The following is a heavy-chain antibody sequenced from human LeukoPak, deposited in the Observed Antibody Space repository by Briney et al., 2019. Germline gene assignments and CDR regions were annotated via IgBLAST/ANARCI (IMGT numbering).Heavy chain of an antibody. CDR1: GFTFSSYA. D-gene: IGHD4-11*01. J-gene: IGHJ4*02. V-gene: IGHV3-23*01. CDR3: AKYPKMNRSHLTTAPLDY. Sequence: GGSLRLSCAACGFTFSSYAMSWVRQAPGKGLEWVSAISGSGGSTYYADSVKGRFTISRDNSKNTLYLQMNSLRAEDTAVYYCAKYPKMNRSHLTTAPLDYWGQGTLVTVSS. CDR2: ISGSGGST.